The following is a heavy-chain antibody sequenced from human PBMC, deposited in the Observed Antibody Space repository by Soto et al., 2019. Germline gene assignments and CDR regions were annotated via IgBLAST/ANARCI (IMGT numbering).Heavy chain of an antibody. CDR1: GGSFSGYY. CDR2: INHSGST. J-gene: IGHJ6*03. CDR3: ATKDTNYYYMDV. Sequence: PSETLSLTCAVYGGSFSGYYWSWIRQPPGKRLEWIGEINHSGSTNYNPSLKSRVTISVDTSKNQFSLKLSSVTAADTAVYYCATKDTNYYYMDVWGKGTTVTVSS. V-gene: IGHV4-34*01.